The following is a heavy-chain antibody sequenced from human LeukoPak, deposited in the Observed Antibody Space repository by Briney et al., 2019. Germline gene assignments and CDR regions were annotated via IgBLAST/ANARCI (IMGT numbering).Heavy chain of an antibody. D-gene: IGHD3-9*01. Sequence: PGGSLRLSCAASGFTFSSYGMHWVRQAPGKGLEWVAVISYDGSNKYYADSVKGRFTISRDNSKNTPYLQMNSLRAEDTAVYYCAKSYLRYFDWVIDYWGQGTLVTVSS. CDR2: ISYDGSNK. J-gene: IGHJ4*02. CDR3: AKSYLRYFDWVIDY. V-gene: IGHV3-30*18. CDR1: GFTFSSYG.